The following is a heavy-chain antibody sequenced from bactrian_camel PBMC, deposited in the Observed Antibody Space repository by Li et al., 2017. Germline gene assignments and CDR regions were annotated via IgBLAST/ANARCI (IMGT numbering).Heavy chain of an antibody. CDR1: GRSVT. V-gene: IGHV3S53*01. J-gene: IGHJ4*01. CDR3: AARSVGWCPLFEHWLGKRAYTPGGYFTN. Sequence: VQLVESGGGSVPVGGSLNVSCSASGRSVTMAWFRQIPDREREGVAGIESDGSTSYVDSVKGRFTISQDSAKNVLYLQMHSLKPEDTAMYYCAARSVGWCPLFEHWLGKRAYTPGGYFTNWGQGTQVTVS. D-gene: IGHD1*01. CDR2: IESDGST.